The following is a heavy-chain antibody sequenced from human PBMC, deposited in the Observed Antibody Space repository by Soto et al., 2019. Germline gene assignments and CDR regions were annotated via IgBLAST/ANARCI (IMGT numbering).Heavy chain of an antibody. D-gene: IGHD6-13*01. CDR1: GDSVSSNTAA. CDR2: TYYRSKWHN. Sequence: PSQTLSLTCAISGDSVSSNTAAWNWIRQSPSRGLEWLGRTYYRSKWHNDYAVSVKSRIIINPDTSKNNVSLQLNSVTPEDTAIYYCAKQTSDSTWYGGIDYWGQGTMVTVSS. V-gene: IGHV6-1*01. CDR3: AKQTSDSTWYGGIDY. J-gene: IGHJ4*02.